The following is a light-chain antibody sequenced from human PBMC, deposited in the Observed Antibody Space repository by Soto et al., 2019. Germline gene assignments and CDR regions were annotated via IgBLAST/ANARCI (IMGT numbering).Light chain of an antibody. CDR3: QQRSNSYT. CDR2: DAS. Sequence: EIVLTQFPATLSLSPGETATLSCRASQSVSSYLAWYQQKPGQAPRLLIYDASNRATGIPARFSGRGSGTDFTLTISSLEPEDFAVYYCQQRSNSYTFGQGTKLEIK. CDR1: QSVSSY. V-gene: IGKV3-11*01. J-gene: IGKJ2*01.